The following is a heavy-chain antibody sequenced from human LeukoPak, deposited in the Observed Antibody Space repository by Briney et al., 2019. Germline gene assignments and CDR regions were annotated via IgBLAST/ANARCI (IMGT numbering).Heavy chain of an antibody. J-gene: IGHJ4*02. D-gene: IGHD3-16*02. Sequence: SETLSLTCTVSGGSISSYHWSWMRPPPGKGLVWIGYIYYSGSSNYNPALKSRVTISVDTYKKQFSLKLSSVTAADTAVYYCAGGTFLESYPYYFDYGGQGTLITVSS. CDR3: AGGTFLESYPYYFDY. CDR2: IYYSGSS. V-gene: IGHV4-59*01. CDR1: GGSISSYH.